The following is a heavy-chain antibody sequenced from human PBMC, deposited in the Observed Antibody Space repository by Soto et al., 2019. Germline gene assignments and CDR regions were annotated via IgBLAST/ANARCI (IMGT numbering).Heavy chain of an antibody. Sequence: PSETLSLTCTVSGGSISSGDYYWNWIRQPPGKGLEWIGNIYYSGNTDCNPSLKSRVTISVDTSKNQFSLNLSSVTAADSAVYYCAGQPTAGSFYDLGSYYYYYGMDVWGQGTTVNVSS. CDR3: AGQPTAGSFYDLGSYYYYYGMDV. V-gene: IGHV4-30-4*01. CDR2: IYYSGNT. J-gene: IGHJ6*02. D-gene: IGHD3-16*01. CDR1: GGSISSGDYY.